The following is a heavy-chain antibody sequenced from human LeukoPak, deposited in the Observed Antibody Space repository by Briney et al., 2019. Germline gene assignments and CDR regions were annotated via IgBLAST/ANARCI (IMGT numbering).Heavy chain of an antibody. CDR2: IYYSGNT. D-gene: IGHD3-22*01. V-gene: IGHV4-39*02. CDR1: GDSISTSNSY. Sequence: SETLSLTCTVSGDSISTSNSYWGWIRQPPGKGLEWIGSIYYSGNTYYNASLKSRVTISVDTSKNQFSLKFTSVTAADTAVYYCAREYYDSNKAPAFDIWGQGTMVTVS. CDR3: AREYYDSNKAPAFDI. J-gene: IGHJ3*02.